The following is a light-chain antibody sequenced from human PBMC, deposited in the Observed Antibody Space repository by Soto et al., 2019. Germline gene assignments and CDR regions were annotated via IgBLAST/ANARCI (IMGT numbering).Light chain of an antibody. Sequence: QSALTQPPSASGSPGQSVTISCTGTSSDVGGYTYVSCYQQHPANANKLMISEVSQRPSVVHDLFSGSNAGNTASLTVSGLQAEDDADYYGSSFAGNNNLVFGGGTKLTVL. V-gene: IGLV2-8*01. CDR3: SSFAGNNNLV. CDR2: EVS. CDR1: SSDVGGYTY. J-gene: IGLJ2*01.